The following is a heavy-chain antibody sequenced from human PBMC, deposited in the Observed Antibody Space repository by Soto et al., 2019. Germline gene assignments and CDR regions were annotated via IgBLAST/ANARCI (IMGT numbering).Heavy chain of an antibody. D-gene: IGHD1-26*01. CDR2: IIPILGIA. J-gene: IGHJ4*02. CDR1: GGTFSSYT. Sequence: ASVKVSCKASGGTFSSYTISWVRQAPGQGLEWMGRIIPILGIAKYAQKFQGRVTITADKSTSTAYMELSSLRSEDTAVYYCARVGAASPPPGDIDYWGQGTLVTVSS. CDR3: ARVGAASPPPGDIDY. V-gene: IGHV1-69*02.